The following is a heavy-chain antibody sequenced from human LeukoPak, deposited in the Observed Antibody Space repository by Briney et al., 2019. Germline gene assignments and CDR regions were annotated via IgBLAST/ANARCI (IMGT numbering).Heavy chain of an antibody. Sequence: GASVKVSCKASGYTFTSYDINWVRQAPGQGLEWMGWIKVNSGGTNYAQKFQGRVTITRDTSISAAYMELSRLRSDDTAVYYCARAEEMATITGYYYYYMDVWGKGTTVTVSS. CDR3: ARAEEMATITGYYYYYMDV. J-gene: IGHJ6*03. CDR1: GYTFTSYD. D-gene: IGHD5-24*01. V-gene: IGHV1-2*02. CDR2: IKVNSGGT.